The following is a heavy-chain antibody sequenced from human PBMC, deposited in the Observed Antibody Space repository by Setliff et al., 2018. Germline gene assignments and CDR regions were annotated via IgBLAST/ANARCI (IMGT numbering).Heavy chain of an antibody. Sequence: SCAASGFTFSSYSMNWVRQAPGKGLEWVSSISSSSSYIYYADSVKGRFTISRDNAKNSLYLQMNSLKTEDTAVYYCTTDYPYSSGLMSTKGFDIWGQGTMVTVSS. V-gene: IGHV3-21*03. J-gene: IGHJ3*02. CDR2: ISSSSSYI. CDR1: GFTFSSYS. D-gene: IGHD6-19*01. CDR3: TTDYPYSSGLMSTKGFDI.